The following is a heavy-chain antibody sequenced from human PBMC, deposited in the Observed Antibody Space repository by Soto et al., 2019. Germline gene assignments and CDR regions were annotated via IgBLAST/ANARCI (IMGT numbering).Heavy chain of an antibody. Sequence: EVQLVESGGGLVQPGGSLRLSCAASGFTFSSYDMHWVRQATGKGLEWVSAIGTAGDTYYPGSVKGRFTISRENAKNSXXLQMNSLRAGDTAVYYCARTGSRRGYSSGWRYFDYWGQGTLVTVSS. V-gene: IGHV3-13*01. CDR1: GFTFSSYD. D-gene: IGHD6-19*01. CDR2: IGTAGDT. CDR3: ARTGSRRGYSSGWRYFDY. J-gene: IGHJ4*02.